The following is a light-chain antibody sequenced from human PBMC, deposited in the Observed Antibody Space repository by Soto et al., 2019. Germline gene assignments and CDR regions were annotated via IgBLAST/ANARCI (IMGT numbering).Light chain of an antibody. CDR3: STWDDSLNGWV. CDR2: NDD. V-gene: IGLV1-44*01. J-gene: IGLJ3*02. Sequence: QSAVTQPPSASGTPGQRVTISCSGSSSNIGTYYVNWYQHLPGTAPKLLMFNDDKRPSGVPDRFSGSRSGTSASLAISGLQSDDEAVYFCSTWDDSLNGWVFGGGTKLTVL. CDR1: SSNIGTYY.